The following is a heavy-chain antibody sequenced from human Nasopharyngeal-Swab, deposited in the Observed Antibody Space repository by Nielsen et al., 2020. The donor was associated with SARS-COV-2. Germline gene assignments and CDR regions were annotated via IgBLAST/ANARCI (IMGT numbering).Heavy chain of an antibody. J-gene: IGHJ6*02. CDR1: GGPTSSYS. D-gene: IGHD2-8*01. CDR3: AREGLRVYAVDYYYGMDV. CDR2: IYTSGST. V-gene: IGHV4-4*07. Sequence: SDTLSPTFTAPGGPTSSYSWSWIPQPAGKGLEWIGRIYTSGSTNYNPSLKSRVTMSVDTSKNQFSLKLSSVTAADTAVYYCAREGLRVYAVDYYYGMDVWGQGTTVTVSS.